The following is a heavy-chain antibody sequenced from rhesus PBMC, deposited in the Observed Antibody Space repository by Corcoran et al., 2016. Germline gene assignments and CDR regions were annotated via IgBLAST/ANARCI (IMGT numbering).Heavy chain of an antibody. D-gene: IGHD6S26*01. CDR3: ATGKAAAGPGYGLDS. CDR2: ADPEDGEA. V-gene: IGHV1-111*02. J-gene: IGHJ6*01. CDR1: GYTFTDYY. Sequence: EVQLVQSGAEVKKPGASVKISCKASGYTFTDYYLHWVRQAPGKGLEWMGRADPEDGEAIHAQKFQDRVTIAGDTSTDTAYMELSRLRSGDTAGYYCATGKAAAGPGYGLDSWGQGVVVTVSS.